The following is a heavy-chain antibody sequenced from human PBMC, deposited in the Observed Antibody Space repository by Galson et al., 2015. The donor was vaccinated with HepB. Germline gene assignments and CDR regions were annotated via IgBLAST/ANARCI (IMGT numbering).Heavy chain of an antibody. Sequence: SLRLSCAASGFPFSSYWINWVRQAPGKGLEWVANIKEDGSEKYYVDSVKGRFTISRDNAKNSLYLQMNSLRAEDTAVYYCARGTYSGGYYSNYYGMDVWGQGTTVTVSS. D-gene: IGHD1-26*01. CDR3: ARGTYSGGYYSNYYGMDV. CDR2: IKEDGSEK. V-gene: IGHV3-7*03. J-gene: IGHJ6*02. CDR1: GFPFSSYW.